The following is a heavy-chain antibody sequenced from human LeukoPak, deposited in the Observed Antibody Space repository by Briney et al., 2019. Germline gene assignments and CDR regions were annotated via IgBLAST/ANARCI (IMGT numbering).Heavy chain of an antibody. CDR2: ISSSSSYI. V-gene: IGHV3-21*01. D-gene: IGHD3-10*01. CDR3: ARDGYYYGSGSYYKVDFDY. CDR1: GFTFSSYS. J-gene: IGHJ4*02. Sequence: GGSLRLSCAASGFTFSSYSMNWVRQAPGKGLEWVSSISSSSSYIYYADSVKGRFTISRDNAKNSLYLQMNSLRAEDTAVYYCARDGYYYGSGSYYKVDFDYWGQGTLVTVSS.